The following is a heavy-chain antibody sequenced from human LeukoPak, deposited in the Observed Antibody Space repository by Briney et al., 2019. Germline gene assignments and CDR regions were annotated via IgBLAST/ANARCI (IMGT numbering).Heavy chain of an antibody. CDR1: GGSISSYY. CDR2: IYYSGNT. J-gene: IGHJ4*02. Sequence: XSETLSLTCTVSGGSISSYYWSWIRQPPGKGLEWIGYIYYSGNTNYNPSLKSRVTISIDTSKNQFSLKLSSATAADTAVYYCARVGSGSFDYWGQGTLVTVSS. V-gene: IGHV4-59*01. CDR3: ARVGSGSFDY. D-gene: IGHD1-26*01.